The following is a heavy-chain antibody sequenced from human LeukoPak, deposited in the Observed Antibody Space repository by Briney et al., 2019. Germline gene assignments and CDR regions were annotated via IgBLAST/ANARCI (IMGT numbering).Heavy chain of an antibody. Sequence: GESLKISCKGSGYNFTNYWIGWVRQMPGKGLEWMGRIDPSDSYTNYSPSYQGHVTISADKSISTAYLQWRSLKASDTAIYYCARTYSSGWAFFDYWGQGNMVTVSS. CDR2: IDPSDSYT. D-gene: IGHD6-19*01. V-gene: IGHV5-10-1*01. CDR3: ARTYSSGWAFFDY. J-gene: IGHJ4*02. CDR1: GYNFTNYW.